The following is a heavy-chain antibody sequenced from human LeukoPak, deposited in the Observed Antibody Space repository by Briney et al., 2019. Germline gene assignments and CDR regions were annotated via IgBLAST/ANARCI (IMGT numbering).Heavy chain of an antibody. CDR2: IYYSGST. Sequence: SETLSLTCTVSGGSISSSYSYWGWIRQPPGKGLEWIGSIYYSGSTYYNPSLKSRVTISVDTSKNQFSLKLSSVTAADTAVYYCARLNNWNDSGDAFDIWGQGTMVTVSS. V-gene: IGHV4-39*01. CDR1: GGSISSSYSY. J-gene: IGHJ3*02. D-gene: IGHD1-20*01. CDR3: ARLNNWNDSGDAFDI.